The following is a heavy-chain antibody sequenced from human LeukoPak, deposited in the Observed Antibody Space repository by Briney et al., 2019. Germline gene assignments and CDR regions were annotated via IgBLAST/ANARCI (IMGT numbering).Heavy chain of an antibody. CDR1: GGSINSSSYY. J-gene: IGHJ4*02. Sequence: SETLSLTCTVSGGSINSSSYYWGWIRQPPGKGLEWIGSIYYSGSTYYNPSLKSRVTISVDTSKNQFSLELRSVTAADTAVYSCARIAASGTGHSDYWGQGTLVTVSS. V-gene: IGHV4-39*01. CDR3: ARIAASGTGHSDY. CDR2: IYYSGST. D-gene: IGHD6-13*01.